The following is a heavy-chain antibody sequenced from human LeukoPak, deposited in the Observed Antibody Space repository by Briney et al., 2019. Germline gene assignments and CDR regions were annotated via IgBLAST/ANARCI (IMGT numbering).Heavy chain of an antibody. V-gene: IGHV3-23*01. J-gene: IGHJ4*02. Sequence: GGSLRLSCAASGFTFSSYDMSCVRQAPGKGLEWVSGISGNGDSTYYADSVKGRFTISRDNSKNTLYLQMNSLRAEDTAVYYCAKDRGLYCSGGSCFTGFDQWGQGTLVTVSS. D-gene: IGHD2-15*01. CDR1: GFTFSSYD. CDR2: ISGNGDST. CDR3: AKDRGLYCSGGSCFTGFDQ.